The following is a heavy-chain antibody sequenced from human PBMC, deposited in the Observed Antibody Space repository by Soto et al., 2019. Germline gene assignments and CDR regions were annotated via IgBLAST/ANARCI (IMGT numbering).Heavy chain of an antibody. J-gene: IGHJ4*02. D-gene: IGHD2-21*02. CDR1: GYTLNTYY. CDR2: IHPSGGGS. Sequence: QVQLVQSGAEVKKPGASVKVSCKPSGYTLNTYYLHWVRQAPVQGLEWMGIIHPSGGGSTYAHKFLGRVTMPRDTSTSTVFMELSSTRSADTAVYYCARGGHIAVVTASFDYWGQGTLVTVSS. CDR3: ARGGHIAVVTASFDY. V-gene: IGHV1-46*02.